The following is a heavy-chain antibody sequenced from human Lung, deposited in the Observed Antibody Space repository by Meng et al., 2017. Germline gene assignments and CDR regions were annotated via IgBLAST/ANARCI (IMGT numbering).Heavy chain of an antibody. J-gene: IGHJ4*02. Sequence: QLQQCGGVRLNPSETLALTCVVSGGSFSDYYCSWIRQPPGKGLEWVGEINHSGSTNYNPSLESRATISVDTPQNNLSLKLSSVTAADSAVYYCARGPTTMAHDFDYWGQGTLVTVSS. CDR1: GGSFSDYY. D-gene: IGHD4-11*01. CDR3: ARGPTTMAHDFDY. V-gene: IGHV4-34*01. CDR2: INHSGST.